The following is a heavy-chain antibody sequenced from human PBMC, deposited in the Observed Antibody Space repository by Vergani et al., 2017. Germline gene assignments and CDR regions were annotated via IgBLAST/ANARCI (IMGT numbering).Heavy chain of an antibody. V-gene: IGHV3-30*18. CDR1: GFTFSSYG. Sequence: QVQLVESGGGVVQPGRSLRLSCAASGFTFSSYGMHWVRQAPGKGLEWVAVISYDGSNKYYADSVKGRFTISRDNSKNTLYLQMNSLRAEDTAVYYCAKDPAGLLWFGXFDYWGQGTLVTVSS. J-gene: IGHJ4*02. D-gene: IGHD3-10*01. CDR2: ISYDGSNK. CDR3: AKDPAGLLWFGXFDY.